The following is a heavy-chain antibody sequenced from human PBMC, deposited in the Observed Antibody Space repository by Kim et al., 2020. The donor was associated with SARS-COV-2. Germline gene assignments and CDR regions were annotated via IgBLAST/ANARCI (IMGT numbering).Heavy chain of an antibody. Sequence: SETLSLTCAVYGGSFSGYYWNWIRQPPGKGLEWIGEINHSGSTNYNPSLKSRVTMSVDTSQNQFSLTLNSVTVADTAGYYCAGGFTAVGSPLGYWGQGTPITVSS. J-gene: IGHJ4*02. V-gene: IGHV4-34*01. CDR2: INHSGST. D-gene: IGHD6-19*01. CDR3: AGGFTAVGSPLGY. CDR1: GGSFSGYY.